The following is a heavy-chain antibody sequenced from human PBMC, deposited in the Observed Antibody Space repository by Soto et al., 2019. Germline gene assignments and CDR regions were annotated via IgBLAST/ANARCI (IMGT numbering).Heavy chain of an antibody. CDR2: ISGRGDTT. Sequence: EVPLLESGGGVVQPGGSLRLSCVASSGFTFTDYSMSWVRQAPGKGLEWVAPISGRGDTTYYADSVQGRFTISRDNFKSTLYLQMNSLRADDTVVYYFADPGPAATHYDYYAMDVWGQWTTVTVYS. V-gene: IGHV3-23*01. CDR1: GFTFTDYS. J-gene: IGHJ6*02. D-gene: IGHD2-2*01. CDR3: ADPGPAATHYDYYAMDV.